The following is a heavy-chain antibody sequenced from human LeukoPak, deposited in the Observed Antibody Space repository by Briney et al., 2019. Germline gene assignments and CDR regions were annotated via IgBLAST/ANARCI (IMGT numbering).Heavy chain of an antibody. CDR2: IYTSGST. CDR3: ARDHYMDV. CDR1: GGSISSYY. J-gene: IGHJ6*03. V-gene: IGHV4-4*09. Sequence: PSETLSLTCTVSGGSISSYYWSWIRQPPGKGLEWIGYIYTSGSTNYNPSLKSRVTMSVDTSKNQFSLKLSSVTAADTAVYYCARDHYMDVWGKGTTVTVSS.